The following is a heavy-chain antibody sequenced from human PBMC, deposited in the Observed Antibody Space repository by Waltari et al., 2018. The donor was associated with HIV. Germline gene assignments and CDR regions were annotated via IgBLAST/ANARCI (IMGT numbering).Heavy chain of an antibody. CDR3: ARGVRIAVAASYLDV. V-gene: IGHV4-61*01. J-gene: IGHJ6*03. Sequence: QVQLQESGPGLVTPSETLSLTCTVSGASVSSGSYYWSCIRQPPGKELEWIGYIYYSGTTNYDPSLKSRVTLSLDTSRNQFSLKLSSVTAADTAIYYCARGVRIAVAASYLDVWGKGTTVTVSS. D-gene: IGHD6-19*01. CDR1: GASVSSGSYY. CDR2: IYYSGTT.